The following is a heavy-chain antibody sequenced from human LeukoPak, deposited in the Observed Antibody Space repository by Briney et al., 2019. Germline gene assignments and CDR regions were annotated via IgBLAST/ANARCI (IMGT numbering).Heavy chain of an antibody. CDR3: AGLRSTVAWASFDY. J-gene: IGHJ4*02. V-gene: IGHV4-59*08. D-gene: IGHD4-23*01. CDR2: SYFTGNP. Sequence: SETLSLTCIVSGSISSYYWTWIRQPPGKGLEWIGHSYFTGNPNYNPSLKSRVTISVDPPKNQFFLKLTSVTAADTAVYYCAGLRSTVAWASFDYWGQGILVTVSP. CDR1: GSISSYY.